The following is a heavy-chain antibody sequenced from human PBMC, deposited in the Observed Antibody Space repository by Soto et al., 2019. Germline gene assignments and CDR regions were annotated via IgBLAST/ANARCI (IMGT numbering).Heavy chain of an antibody. CDR2: IIPIFGTA. Sequence: QVQLVQSGAAVKKPGSSVKVSCKASGGTFSSYAISWVRQAPGQGLEWMGGIIPIFGTANYAQKFQGRVTITADESTSTAYMERSSVRSEDTAVYYCASSPRIVGAHMGYWGQGTLVTVSS. CDR1: GGTFSSYA. CDR3: ASSPRIVGAHMGY. J-gene: IGHJ4*02. D-gene: IGHD1-26*01. V-gene: IGHV1-69*12.